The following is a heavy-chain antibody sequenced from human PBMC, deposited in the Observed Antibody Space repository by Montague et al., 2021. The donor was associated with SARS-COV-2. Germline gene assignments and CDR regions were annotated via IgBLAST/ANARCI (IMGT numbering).Heavy chain of an antibody. D-gene: IGHD3-10*01. CDR2: IYNGGST. Sequence: TLSLTCTVSGGSISSGGYYWSWIRQHPGDGLGWIGFIYNGGSTHSSPSLKGRVTISLDTSENQFSLNLSSVTAADTAVYFCARGSGNPVRGDHLDFWGQGTLVTVSS. J-gene: IGHJ4*02. V-gene: IGHV4-31*03. CDR3: ARGSGNPVRGDHLDF. CDR1: GGSISSGGYY.